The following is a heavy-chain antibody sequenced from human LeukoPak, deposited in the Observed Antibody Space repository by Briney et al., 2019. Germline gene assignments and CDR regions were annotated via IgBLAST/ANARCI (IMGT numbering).Heavy chain of an antibody. J-gene: IGHJ4*02. CDR2: ISSSSSTI. CDR1: GFTFNHYA. Sequence: PGGSLRLSCAVSGFTFNHYAMNWVRQAPGKGLEWVSFISSSSSTIYYADSVKGRFTISRDNAKNSLYLQMNSLRAGDTAVYYCAREWAAAGDNWGQGTLVTVSS. CDR3: AREWAAAGDN. V-gene: IGHV3-21*01. D-gene: IGHD6-13*01.